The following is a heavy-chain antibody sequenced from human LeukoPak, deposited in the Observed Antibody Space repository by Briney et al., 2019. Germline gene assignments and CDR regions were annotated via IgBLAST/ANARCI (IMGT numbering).Heavy chain of an antibody. CDR1: GFTFSSYS. V-gene: IGHV3-21*01. CDR3: ARDLARITMIVVVTEDAFDI. J-gene: IGHJ3*02. Sequence: GGSLRLSRAASGFTFSSYSMNWVRQAPWKGLEWVSSISSSSSYIYYADSVKGRFTISRDNAKNSLYLQMNSLRAEDTAVYYCARDLARITMIVVVTEDAFDIWGQGTMVTVSS. CDR2: ISSSSSYI. D-gene: IGHD3-22*01.